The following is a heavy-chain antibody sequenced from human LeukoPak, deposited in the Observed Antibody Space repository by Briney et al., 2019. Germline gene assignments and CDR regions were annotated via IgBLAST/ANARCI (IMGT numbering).Heavy chain of an antibody. V-gene: IGHV1-18*01. CDR2: ISAYNGNT. CDR3: ARVLSITMVRGVIIPSWFDP. Sequence: ASVKVSCKASGYTFTSYGISWVRQAPGQGLEGMGWISAYNGNTNYAQKLQGRVTMTTDTSTSTAYMELRSLRSDDTAVYYCARVLSITMVRGVIIPSWFDPWGQGTLVTVSS. CDR1: GYTFTSYG. D-gene: IGHD3-10*01. J-gene: IGHJ5*02.